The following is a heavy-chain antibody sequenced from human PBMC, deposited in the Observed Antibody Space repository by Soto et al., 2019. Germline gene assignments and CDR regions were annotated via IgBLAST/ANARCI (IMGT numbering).Heavy chain of an antibody. Sequence: ASVKVSCKASGYTFTSYDINWVRQATGQGLEWMGWMNPNSGNTGHAQKFQGRVTMTRNTSISTAYMELSSLRSEDTAVYYCAGPPERTRIDYYYGMDVWGQGTTFTVSS. CDR2: MNPNSGNT. J-gene: IGHJ6*02. D-gene: IGHD1-1*01. CDR3: AGPPERTRIDYYYGMDV. CDR1: GYTFTSYD. V-gene: IGHV1-8*01.